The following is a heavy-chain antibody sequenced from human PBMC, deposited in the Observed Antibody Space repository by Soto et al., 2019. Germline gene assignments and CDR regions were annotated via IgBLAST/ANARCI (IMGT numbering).Heavy chain of an antibody. CDR3: ARKAWVRFDY. CDR1: GGSFSGYY. Sequence: PSETLSLTCAVYGGSFSGYYWSWIRQPPGKGLEWIGEINHSGSTNYNPSLKSRVTMSVDKSTNDFSLKVTSVTAADTAIYYCARKAWVRFDYWGQGALVTLSS. J-gene: IGHJ4*02. CDR2: INHSGST. V-gene: IGHV4-34*01. D-gene: IGHD7-27*01.